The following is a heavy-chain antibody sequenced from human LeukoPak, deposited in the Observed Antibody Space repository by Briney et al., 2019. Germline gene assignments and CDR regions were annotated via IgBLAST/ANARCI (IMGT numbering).Heavy chain of an antibody. CDR1: GFTFTSSA. V-gene: IGHV1-58*01. CDR2: IVVGSGNT. D-gene: IGHD2-2*01. Sequence: SVKVSCKASGFTFTSSAVQWVRQARGQRLEWIGWIVVGSGNTNYAQKFQERVTITGDMSTSTAYMELSSLRSEDTAVYYCAAETRRYCSSTSCPVPHFDYWGQGTLVTVSS. J-gene: IGHJ4*02. CDR3: AAETRRYCSSTSCPVPHFDY.